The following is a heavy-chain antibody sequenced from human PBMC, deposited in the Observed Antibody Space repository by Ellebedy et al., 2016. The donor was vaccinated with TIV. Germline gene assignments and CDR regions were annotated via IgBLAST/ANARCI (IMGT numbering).Heavy chain of an antibody. D-gene: IGHD5-24*01. CDR3: ARPGVEMATIDAFDI. CDR2: IYPGDSDT. CDR1: GYSFTSYW. V-gene: IGHV5-51*01. J-gene: IGHJ3*02. Sequence: ASVKVSCKGSGYSFTSYWIGWVRQMPGKGLEWMGIIYPGDSDTRYSPSFQGQVTISADKSISTAYLQWSSLKASDTAMYYCARPGVEMATIDAFDIWGQGTMVTVSS.